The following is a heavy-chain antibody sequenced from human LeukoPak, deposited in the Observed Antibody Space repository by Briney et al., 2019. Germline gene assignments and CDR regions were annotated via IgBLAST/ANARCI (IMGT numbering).Heavy chain of an antibody. CDR2: ISRTGDTL. Sequence: PGGSLRLSCAASGFTFSTYSMNWVRQAPGKGLEWISYISRTGDTLYYADSVRGRFTISRDDARNSVYLQMDSLRGEDTAVYYCARGGSGFDGWGQGTLVTVSS. CDR1: GFTFSTYS. V-gene: IGHV3-48*04. D-gene: IGHD6-19*01. CDR3: ARGGSGFDG. J-gene: IGHJ4*02.